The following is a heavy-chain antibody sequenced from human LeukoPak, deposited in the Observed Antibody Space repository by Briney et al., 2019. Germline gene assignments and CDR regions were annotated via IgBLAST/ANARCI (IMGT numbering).Heavy chain of an antibody. J-gene: IGHJ4*02. CDR2: ISGSGGST. Sequence: GGSLRLSCAASGITFSSYAMSWVRQAPGKGLEWVSAISGSGGSTYYADSVKGRFTISRDNSKNTLYLQMNSLRAEDTAIYSCAKLSGLYDSSGYPPVDYWGQGTLVTVSS. CDR3: AKLSGLYDSSGYPPVDY. D-gene: IGHD3-22*01. V-gene: IGHV3-23*01. CDR1: GITFSSYA.